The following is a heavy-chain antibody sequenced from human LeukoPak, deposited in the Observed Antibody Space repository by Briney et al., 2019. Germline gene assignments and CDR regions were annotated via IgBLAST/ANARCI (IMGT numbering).Heavy chain of an antibody. D-gene: IGHD2/OR15-2a*01. CDR3: ARVSFCPRCHFDY. CDR1: GFSFSSYW. Sequence: PGGSLRLSCAASGFSFSSYWMHWVRQAPGKGLVWVARISPDGSSALSADSVRGRFTISRDNADNTLYLQLNSLRAEDTAVYYCARVSFCPRCHFDYWAQGTLVTVSS. V-gene: IGHV3-74*03. J-gene: IGHJ4*02. CDR2: ISPDGSSA.